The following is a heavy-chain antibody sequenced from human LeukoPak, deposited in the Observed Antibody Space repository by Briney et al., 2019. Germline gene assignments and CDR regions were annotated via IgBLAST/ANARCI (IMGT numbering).Heavy chain of an antibody. CDR3: ARGPICSSTSCPD. J-gene: IGHJ4*02. Sequence: SETLSLTCTVSGGSISSGDYYWSWIRQPPGKGLEWIGYIYYSGSTNYNPSLKSRVTISVDTSKNQFSLKLSSVTAADTAVYYCARGPICSSTSCPDWGQGTLVTVSS. V-gene: IGHV4-30-4*01. D-gene: IGHD2-2*01. CDR2: IYYSGST. CDR1: GGSISSGDYY.